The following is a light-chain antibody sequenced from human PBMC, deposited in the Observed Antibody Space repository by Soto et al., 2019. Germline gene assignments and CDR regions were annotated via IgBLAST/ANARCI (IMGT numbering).Light chain of an antibody. Sequence: ELVMTHSPATLSVSPRESATLSCRASQSVSSNLAWYQQKPGQAPRLLIYGASTRATGIPDRFRGSRSGTDFTLTISSLQPEDSATYYCHQYYNRPPWTFGQGTKVDI. J-gene: IGKJ1*01. CDR1: QSVSSN. CDR2: GAS. V-gene: IGKV3-15*01. CDR3: HQYYNRPPWT.